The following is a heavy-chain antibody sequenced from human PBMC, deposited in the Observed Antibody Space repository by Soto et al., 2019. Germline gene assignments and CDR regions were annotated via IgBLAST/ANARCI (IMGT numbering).Heavy chain of an antibody. Sequence: PSETLSLTCTVSGGSISSGGYYWSWIRQHPGKGLEWIGYIYYSGSTYYNPSLKSRVTISVDTSKNQFSLKLSSVTAADTAVYYCARERLGYCSGGSCYVTSQYYYYYMDVWGKGTTVTVSS. J-gene: IGHJ6*03. CDR1: GGSISSGGYY. CDR3: ARERLGYCSGGSCYVTSQYYYYYMDV. D-gene: IGHD2-15*01. CDR2: IYYSGST. V-gene: IGHV4-31*03.